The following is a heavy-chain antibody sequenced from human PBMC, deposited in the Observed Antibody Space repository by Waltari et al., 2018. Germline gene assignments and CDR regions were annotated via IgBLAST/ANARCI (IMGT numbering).Heavy chain of an antibody. Sequence: QVQLVQSGAEVKKPGASVKVSCKASGYTFTSYGISWVRQAPGQGLGWMGWISAYNGNTNYAQKLQGRVTMTTDTSTSTAYMELRSLRSDDTAVYYCARDLPITMIVVVITLRGMDVWGQGTTVTVSS. CDR3: ARDLPITMIVVVITLRGMDV. CDR2: ISAYNGNT. D-gene: IGHD3-22*01. J-gene: IGHJ6*02. V-gene: IGHV1-18*01. CDR1: GYTFTSYG.